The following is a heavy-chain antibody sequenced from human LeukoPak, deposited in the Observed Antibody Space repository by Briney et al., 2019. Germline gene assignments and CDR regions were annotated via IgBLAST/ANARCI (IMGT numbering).Heavy chain of an antibody. J-gene: IGHJ3*02. CDR3: TSLPLYYYDSSGPFRDAFDI. D-gene: IGHD3-22*01. Sequence: GGSLRLSCTASGFTFGDYAMSWFRQAPGKGLEWVGFIRSKAYGGTTEYAASVKGRFTISRDDSKSIAYLQMNSLKTEDTAVYYCTSLPLYYYDSSGPFRDAFDIWGQGTMVTVSS. CDR2: IRSKAYGGTT. CDR1: GFTFGDYA. V-gene: IGHV3-49*03.